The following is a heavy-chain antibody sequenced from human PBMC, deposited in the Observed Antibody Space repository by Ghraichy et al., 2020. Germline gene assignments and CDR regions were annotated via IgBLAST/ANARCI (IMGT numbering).Heavy chain of an antibody. CDR3: ARRGPYDSSGYYDY. Sequence: SETLSLTCTVSGGSISSSSYYWGWIRQPPGKGLEWIGSIYYSGSTYYNPSLKSRVTISVDTSKNQFSLKLSSVTAADTAVYYCARRGPYDSSGYYDYWGQGTLVTVYS. CDR1: GGSISSSSYY. J-gene: IGHJ4*02. CDR2: IYYSGST. V-gene: IGHV4-39*01. D-gene: IGHD3-22*01.